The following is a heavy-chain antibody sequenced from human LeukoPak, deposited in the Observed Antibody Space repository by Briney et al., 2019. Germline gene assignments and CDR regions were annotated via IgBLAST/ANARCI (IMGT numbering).Heavy chain of an antibody. J-gene: IGHJ2*01. Sequence: PGGSLRLSCSASEFTFTNAWMSWVRQAPGKGLEWVSYISSSSSTIYYADSVKGRFTISRDSAKNSLYLQMNSLRAEDTAVYYCARGPITMVRGVIAANWYFDLWGRGTLVTVSS. CDR3: ARGPITMVRGVIAANWYFDL. V-gene: IGHV3-48*01. CDR2: ISSSSSTI. D-gene: IGHD3-10*01. CDR1: EFTFTNAW.